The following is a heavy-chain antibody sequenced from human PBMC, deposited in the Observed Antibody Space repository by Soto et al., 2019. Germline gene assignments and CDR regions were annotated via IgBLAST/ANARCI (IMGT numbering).Heavy chain of an antibody. J-gene: IGHJ6*02. Sequence: EVQLLESGGGLVQPGGSLRLSCAASGFTFSSYAMSWVRQAPGKGLEWVSAISGSGGSTYYADSVKGRFTISRDNSKNTVYLQMNSLRAEDTAVYYCAKDLLGYCSSTSCHRYGMDVWGQGTTVTVSS. V-gene: IGHV3-23*01. CDR3: AKDLLGYCSSTSCHRYGMDV. CDR2: ISGSGGST. D-gene: IGHD2-2*01. CDR1: GFTFSSYA.